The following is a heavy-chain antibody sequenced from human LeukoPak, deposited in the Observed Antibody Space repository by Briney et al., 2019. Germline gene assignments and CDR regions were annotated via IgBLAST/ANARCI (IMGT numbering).Heavy chain of an antibody. J-gene: IGHJ4*02. D-gene: IGHD3/OR15-3a*01. CDR2: IRASGDHI. CDR1: GFTLSDYY. CDR3: AKSLDGTALDY. V-gene: IGHV3-11*01. Sequence: GGSLRLSCTASGFTLSDYYMTWLRLAPGKGLEWVSYIRASGDHIFYADSVRGRFTISRDNAKNSLYLQMNSLRADDTAVYYCAKSLDGTALDYWGQGTLVTVSS.